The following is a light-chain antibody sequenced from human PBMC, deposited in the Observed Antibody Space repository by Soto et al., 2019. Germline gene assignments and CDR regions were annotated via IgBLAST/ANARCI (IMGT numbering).Light chain of an antibody. V-gene: IGKV1-39*01. Sequence: DIQMTQSPASLSASVGDRVTITCRASQTISSYLNWYQKKPGKAPTLLIYAASTLQSGVPSRFSGSRSGTDFTLTISSLQPEDFASYYCQQSSRTPWTFGQGKKVEIQ. CDR1: QTISSY. J-gene: IGKJ1*01. CDR3: QQSSRTPWT. CDR2: AAS.